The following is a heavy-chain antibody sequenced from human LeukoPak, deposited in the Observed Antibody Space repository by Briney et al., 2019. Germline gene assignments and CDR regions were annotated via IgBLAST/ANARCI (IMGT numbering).Heavy chain of an antibody. Sequence: ASVKVSCKASGGTFSSYAISWVRQAPGQGLEWMGGIIPIFGTANYAQKFQGRVTITTDEPTSTAYMELSSLRSEDTAVYYCARDQGLHAFDIWGQGTMVTVSS. J-gene: IGHJ3*02. CDR3: ARDQGLHAFDI. CDR1: GGTFSSYA. V-gene: IGHV1-69*05. CDR2: IIPIFGTA.